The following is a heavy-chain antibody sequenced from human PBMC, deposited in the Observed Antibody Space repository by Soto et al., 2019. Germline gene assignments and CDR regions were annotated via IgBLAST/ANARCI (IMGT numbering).Heavy chain of an antibody. D-gene: IGHD3-3*01. CDR3: ATGITIFGVVSFDY. CDR1: GYTLTELS. CDR2: FDPEDGET. J-gene: IGHJ4*01. Sequence: ASVNVSCKVSGYTLTELSMHWVRQAPGKGLEWMGGFDPEDGETIYAQKFQGRVTMTEXXXXXXAXMXLSSLRSEDTAVYYCATGITIFGVVSFDYWGLG. V-gene: IGHV1-24*01.